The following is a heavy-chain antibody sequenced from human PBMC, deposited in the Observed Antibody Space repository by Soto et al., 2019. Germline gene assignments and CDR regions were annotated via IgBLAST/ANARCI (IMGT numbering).Heavy chain of an antibody. J-gene: IGHJ4*02. Sequence: GGSLRLSCAASGFTVSSNYMSWVRQAPGKGLEWVSVIYSGGSTYYADSVKGRFTISRDNSKNTLYLQMNSLRAEDTAVYYCARALGRSGYYPKYYFDYWGQGTLVTVSS. V-gene: IGHV3-66*01. CDR3: ARALGRSGYYPKYYFDY. CDR1: GFTVSSNY. CDR2: IYSGGST. D-gene: IGHD3-22*01.